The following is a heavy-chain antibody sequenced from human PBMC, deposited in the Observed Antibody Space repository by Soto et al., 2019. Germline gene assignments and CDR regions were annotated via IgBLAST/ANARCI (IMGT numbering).Heavy chain of an antibody. CDR3: AKLNFISLGYCSGGSCSTHTIST. CDR1: GFTFSSYG. Sequence: GGSLRLSCAASGFTFSSYGMHWVRQAPGKGLEWVAVISYDGSNKYYADSVKGRFTISRDNSKNTLYLQMNSLRAEDTAVYYCAKLNFISLGYCSGGSCSTHTISTWGQGTLVTVSS. D-gene: IGHD2-15*01. V-gene: IGHV3-30*18. J-gene: IGHJ4*02. CDR2: ISYDGSNK.